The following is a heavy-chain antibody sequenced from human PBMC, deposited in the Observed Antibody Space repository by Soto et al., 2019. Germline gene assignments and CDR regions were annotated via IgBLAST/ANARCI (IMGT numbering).Heavy chain of an antibody. CDR2: ISYDGRQK. CDR1: GFTFSSYA. Sequence: QVQLVESGGGVVQPGRSLRLSCAASGFTFSSYAMHWVRQAPGKGLEWVAVISYDGRQKHYVDSVTGRFTLSRDESDNTVYLQMNSLRPEDTAVYYCAKDVYFDSYYFDQWGQGTRVTVSS. V-gene: IGHV3-30*04. CDR3: AKDVYFDSYYFDQ. J-gene: IGHJ4*02. D-gene: IGHD3-9*01.